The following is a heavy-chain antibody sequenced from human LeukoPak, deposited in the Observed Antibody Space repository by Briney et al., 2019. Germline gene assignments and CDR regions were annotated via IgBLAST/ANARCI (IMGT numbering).Heavy chain of an antibody. Sequence: GRSLRLSCAASGFTFSSYGMHWVRQAPGKGLEWVAVISYDGSNKYYADSVKGRFTISRDNFKNTLYLQMNSLRAEDTAVYYCAKDFSSSWSSDYWGQGTLVTVSS. D-gene: IGHD6-13*01. J-gene: IGHJ4*02. CDR3: AKDFSSSWSSDY. CDR2: ISYDGSNK. CDR1: GFTFSSYG. V-gene: IGHV3-30*18.